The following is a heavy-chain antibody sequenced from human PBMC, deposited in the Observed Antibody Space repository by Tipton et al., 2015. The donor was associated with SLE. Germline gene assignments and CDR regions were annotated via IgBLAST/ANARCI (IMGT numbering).Heavy chain of an antibody. CDR3: ARVTMVRGDAFDI. CDR2: IYYSGST. V-gene: IGHV4-28*06. Sequence: TLSLTCAVSGYSISSSNWWGWIRQPPGKGLEWIGYIYYSGSTNYNPSLKSRVTMSVDTSKTQFSLRLSSVTALDTAVYYCARVTMVRGDAFDIWGQGTMVTVSS. CDR1: GYSISSSNW. D-gene: IGHD3-10*01. J-gene: IGHJ3*02.